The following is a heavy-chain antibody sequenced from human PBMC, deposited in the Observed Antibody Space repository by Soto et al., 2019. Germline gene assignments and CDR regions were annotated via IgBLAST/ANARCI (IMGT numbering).Heavy chain of an antibody. J-gene: IGHJ6*02. CDR3: ARDRAACTIFGVVSCHYYGMDV. V-gene: IGHV1-46*01. Sequence: ASVKVSCKASGYTFTSYYMHWVRQAPGQGLEWMGIINPSGGSTSYAQKFQGRVTMTRDTSTSTVYMELSSLRSEDTAVYYCARDRAACTIFGVVSCHYYGMDVWGQGTTVTVSS. CDR2: INPSGGST. CDR1: GYTFTSYY. D-gene: IGHD3-3*01.